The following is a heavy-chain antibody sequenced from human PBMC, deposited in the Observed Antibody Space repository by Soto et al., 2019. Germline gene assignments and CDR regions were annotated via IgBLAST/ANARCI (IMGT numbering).Heavy chain of an antibody. J-gene: IGHJ6*02. Sequence: GSGPTLVNPTQTLTLTCTFSGFSLSTSGMCVSWIRQPPGKALEWLALIDWDNDKYYSTSLKTRLTISKDTSKNQVVLTMTNMDPVDTATYYCARSYGSGSYYRDYYYYYGMDVWGQGTTVTVSS. D-gene: IGHD3-10*01. CDR3: ARSYGSGSYYRDYYYYYGMDV. V-gene: IGHV2-70*01. CDR1: GFSLSTSGMC. CDR2: IDWDNDK.